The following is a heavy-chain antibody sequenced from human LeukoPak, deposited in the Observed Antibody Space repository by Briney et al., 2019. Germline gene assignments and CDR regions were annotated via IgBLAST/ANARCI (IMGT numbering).Heavy chain of an antibody. CDR2: ISHDGSNK. Sequence: PGGSLRLSCSVSGFPFSIYGMHWVRQAPGKGLEWVAVISHDGSNKYYADSVKGRFTISRDNSKNTLYLQMSSLRAEDTAVYYCAKDLFRGTALLFDYWGQGTLVTVSS. D-gene: IGHD3-10*01. CDR1: GFPFSIYG. V-gene: IGHV3-33*05. CDR3: AKDLFRGTALLFDY. J-gene: IGHJ4*02.